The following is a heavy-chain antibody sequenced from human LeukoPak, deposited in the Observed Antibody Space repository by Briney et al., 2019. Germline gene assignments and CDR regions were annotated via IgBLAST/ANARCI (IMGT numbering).Heavy chain of an antibody. D-gene: IGHD1-26*01. J-gene: IGHJ4*02. Sequence: PSETLSLTCTVSGGSISSGDYYWSWIRQPPGKGLEWIGHIYYSGSTYYNPSLKSRVTISVDTSKNQFSLKLSSVTAADTAVYYCARGRGVRELVFDYFDYWGQGTLITVSS. V-gene: IGHV4-30-4*01. CDR3: ARGRGVRELVFDYFDY. CDR2: IYYSGST. CDR1: GGSISSGDYY.